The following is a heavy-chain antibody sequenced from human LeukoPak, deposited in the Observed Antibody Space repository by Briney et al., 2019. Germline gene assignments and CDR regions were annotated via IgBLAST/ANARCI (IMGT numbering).Heavy chain of an antibody. J-gene: IGHJ6*03. CDR3: ARGRSVSDLVAAGYYYYYMDV. V-gene: IGHV4-59*01. Sequence: PSETLSLTCTVSGGSFSTYYWNWIRQPPGKGLEWVGYIYYTGSTNYNPSLKSRVTISVDTSKNQFSLKLSSVTAADTAVYYCARGRSVSDLVAAGYYYYYMDVWGKGTTVTVSS. D-gene: IGHD6-13*01. CDR2: IYYTGST. CDR1: GGSFSTYY.